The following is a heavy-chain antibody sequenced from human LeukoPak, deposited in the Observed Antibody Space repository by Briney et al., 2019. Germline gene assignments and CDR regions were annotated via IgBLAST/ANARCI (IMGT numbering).Heavy chain of an antibody. CDR1: GFTFSSYA. V-gene: IGHV3-64*01. J-gene: IGHJ4*02. CDR3: ARAGPSQQWLTAYYFDY. Sequence: GGSLRLSCAASGFTFSSYAMHWVRQAPGKGLEYVSAISSNGGSTYHANSVEGRFTISRDNSKNTLYLQMGSLRAEDMAVYYCARAGPSQQWLTAYYFDYWGQGTLVTVSS. D-gene: IGHD6-19*01. CDR2: ISSNGGST.